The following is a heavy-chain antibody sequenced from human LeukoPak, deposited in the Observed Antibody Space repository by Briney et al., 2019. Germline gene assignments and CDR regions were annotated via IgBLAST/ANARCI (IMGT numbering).Heavy chain of an antibody. J-gene: IGHJ3*01. CDR2: INWNGGTT. Sequence: GGSLRLSCATSGFSLEDYGMSWVRQAPGKGLEWVSGINWNGGTTGYADSTKGRFTISRDTASNSLHLQMNSLRDEDTAVYYCARDFAFAFEFGGQGTVVTVSS. V-gene: IGHV3-20*04. CDR3: ARDFAFAFEF. CDR1: GFSLEDYG. D-gene: IGHD3-3*01.